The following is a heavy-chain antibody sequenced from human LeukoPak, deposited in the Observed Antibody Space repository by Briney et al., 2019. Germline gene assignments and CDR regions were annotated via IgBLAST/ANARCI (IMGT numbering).Heavy chain of an antibody. J-gene: IGHJ4*02. CDR1: GISMSGYF. Sequence: TAGSLRLSCAASGISMSGYFMSWIRQAPGKGLEWVAYLSNSGSSIYYAESVKGRFTISRDNADNSLFLQMNNLRVDDTALYYCTREPNDYGDNGRHYWGQGTLVTVSA. CDR3: TREPNDYGDNGRHY. V-gene: IGHV3-11*01. CDR2: LSNSGSSI. D-gene: IGHD4-17*01.